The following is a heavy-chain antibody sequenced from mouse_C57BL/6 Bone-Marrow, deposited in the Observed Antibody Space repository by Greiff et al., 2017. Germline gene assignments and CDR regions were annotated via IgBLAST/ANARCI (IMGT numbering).Heavy chain of an antibody. J-gene: IGHJ2*01. CDR1: GYTFTSYW. CDR2: IYPGSGST. V-gene: IGHV1-55*01. Sequence: QVHVKQPGAELVKPGASVKMSCKASGYTFTSYWITWVKQRPGQGLEWIGDIYPGSGSTNYNEKFKSKATLTVDTSSSTAYMQLSSLTSEDSAVYYCARCLLYHFDYWGQGTTLTVSS. CDR3: ARCLLYHFDY. D-gene: IGHD2-12*01.